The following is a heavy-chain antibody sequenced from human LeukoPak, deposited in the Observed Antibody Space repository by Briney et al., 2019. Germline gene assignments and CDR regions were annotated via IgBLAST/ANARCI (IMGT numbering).Heavy chain of an antibody. D-gene: IGHD6-19*01. J-gene: IGHJ4*02. CDR3: ARAGPGGWYFRGPVENADY. V-gene: IGHV1-18*01. Sequence: GASVKVSCKASGYTFTSYGISWVRQAPGQGLEWMGWISAYNGNTNYAQKLQGRVTMTTDTSTSTAYMELRSLRSDDTAVYYCARAGPGGWYFRGPVENADYWGQGTLVTVSS. CDR2: ISAYNGNT. CDR1: GYTFTSYG.